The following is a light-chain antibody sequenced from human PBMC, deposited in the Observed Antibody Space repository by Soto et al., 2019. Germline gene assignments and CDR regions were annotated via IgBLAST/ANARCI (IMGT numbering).Light chain of an antibody. V-gene: IGKV3-20*01. J-gene: IGKJ5*01. CDR1: QSVSSSY. CDR3: QHYGDSAIT. Sequence: EIVLTQSPGTLSLSPGERATLSCRASQSVSSSYLAWYQQKPGQAPRLLIYGASTRATGIPARFSGSGSGTDFTLTISRREPEDFALYYCQHYGDSAITFGQGTRLEI. CDR2: GAS.